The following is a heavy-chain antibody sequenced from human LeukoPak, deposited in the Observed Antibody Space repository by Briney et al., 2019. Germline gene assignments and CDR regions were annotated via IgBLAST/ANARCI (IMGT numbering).Heavy chain of an antibody. V-gene: IGHV3-66*01. CDR2: IYSGGST. Sequence: GGSLRLSCAASGFTVSSNYMSWVRQAPGKGLEWVSVIYSGGSTYYADSVKGRFTISRDNSKNTLYLQMNSLRAEDTAVYYCARDSTDSSGYFDAFDIWGQGTMVTVSS. D-gene: IGHD3-22*01. J-gene: IGHJ3*02. CDR1: GFTVSSNY. CDR3: ARDSTDSSGYFDAFDI.